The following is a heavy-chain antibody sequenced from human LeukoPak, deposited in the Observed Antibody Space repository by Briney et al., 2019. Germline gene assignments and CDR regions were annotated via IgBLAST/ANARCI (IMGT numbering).Heavy chain of an antibody. J-gene: IGHJ3*02. CDR1: GGSISSNNW. CDR3: AKSNGYGLVGI. V-gene: IGHV4-4*02. CDR2: IFHSGST. Sequence: SETLSLTCAVSGGSISSNNWWSWVRQPPGKGLEWIGEIFHSGSTNYNPSLKSRVTISLDKSKNQFFLKLNSVTAADTAVYYCAKSNGYGLVGIWGQGTMVTVSS. D-gene: IGHD3-10*01.